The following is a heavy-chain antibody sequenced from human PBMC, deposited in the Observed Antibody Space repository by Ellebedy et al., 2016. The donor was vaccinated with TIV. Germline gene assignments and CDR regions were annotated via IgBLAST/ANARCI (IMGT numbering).Heavy chain of an antibody. Sequence: PGGSLRLSCAASGFSFRSYWMSWVRQAPGKGLEWVANIYQDGSEQYYVDSVKGRFTISRDNANKSLFLQMNNLRVEDTAVYYCARRGSYGDYAVQINSWFDTWGRGTLVTVSS. CDR2: IYQDGSEQ. V-gene: IGHV3-7*01. J-gene: IGHJ5*02. CDR1: GFSFRSYW. CDR3: ARRGSYGDYAVQINSWFDT. D-gene: IGHD4-17*01.